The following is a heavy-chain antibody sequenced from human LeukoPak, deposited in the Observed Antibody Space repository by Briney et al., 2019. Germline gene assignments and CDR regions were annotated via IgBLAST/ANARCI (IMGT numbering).Heavy chain of an antibody. CDR2: TRSKAYGGTT. D-gene: IGHD5-18*01. V-gene: IGHV3-49*04. CDR3: TREAMVTSPYYFDY. Sequence: GGSLRLSCAASGFTFSSSGMNWVRQAPGKGLEWVGFTRSKAYGGTTEYAASVKGRFTISRDDSKSIAYLQMNSLKTEDTAVYYCTREAMVTSPYYFDYWGQGTLVTVSS. J-gene: IGHJ4*02. CDR1: GFTFSSSG.